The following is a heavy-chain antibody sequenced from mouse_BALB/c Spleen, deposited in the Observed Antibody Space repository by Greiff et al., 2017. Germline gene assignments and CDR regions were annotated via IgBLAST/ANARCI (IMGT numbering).Heavy chain of an antibody. CDR2: IYPGGGYT. CDR1: GYTFTNYW. Sequence: VQLQESGAELVRPGTSVKISCKASGYTFTNYWLGWVKQRPGHGLEWIGDIYPGGGYTNYNEKFKGKATLTADTSSSTAYMQLSSLTSEDSAVYFCARRGSSFWYFDVWGAGTTVTVSS. J-gene: IGHJ1*01. D-gene: IGHD1-1*01. V-gene: IGHV1-63*02. CDR3: ARRGSSFWYFDV.